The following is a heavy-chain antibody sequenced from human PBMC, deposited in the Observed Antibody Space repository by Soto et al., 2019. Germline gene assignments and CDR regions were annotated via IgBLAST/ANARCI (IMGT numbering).Heavy chain of an antibody. CDR3: ARGPSPYYFDY. V-gene: IGHV5-51*01. J-gene: IGHJ4*02. CDR2: IYPSDSDT. Sequence: GESLKISCLGSGFTFTSYWIGWVRQMPGQGLEWMGIIYPSDSDTRYSPSFQGQVTISADKSISTAYLQWRSLKASDTAIYYCARGPSPYYFDYWGQGILVTVSS. CDR1: GFTFTSYW.